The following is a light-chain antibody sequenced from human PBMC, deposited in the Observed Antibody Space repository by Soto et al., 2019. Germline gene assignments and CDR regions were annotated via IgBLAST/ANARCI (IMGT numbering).Light chain of an antibody. CDR1: QGITNY. J-gene: IGKJ5*01. V-gene: IGKV1-9*01. CDR3: QQLKSYPLT. CDR2: DAS. Sequence: DIQLTQSPSFLSASVGDRVIITCRASQGITNYLAWFQQKPGKVPKLLIYDASALQSGVPSRFTGSGSGTEFTLAISSLQPEDFATYYCQQLKSYPLTFGQGTRLEIK.